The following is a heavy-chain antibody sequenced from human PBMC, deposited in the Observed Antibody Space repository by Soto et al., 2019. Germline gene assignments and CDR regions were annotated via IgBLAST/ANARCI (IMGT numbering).Heavy chain of an antibody. J-gene: IGHJ4*02. CDR2: IYYSGST. V-gene: IGHV4-39*01. D-gene: IGHD4-17*01. CDR3: ARMTTVTDRGFDY. Sequence: PSETLSLTCTVSGGSISSSSYYWGWIRQPPGKGLEWIGSIYYSGSTYYNPSLKSRVTISVDTSKNQFSLKLSSVTAADTAVYYCARMTTVTDRGFDYWGQGTLVTVSS. CDR1: GGSISSSSYY.